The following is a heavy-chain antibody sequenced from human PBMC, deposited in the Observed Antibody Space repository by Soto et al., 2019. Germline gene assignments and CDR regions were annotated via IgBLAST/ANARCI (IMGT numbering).Heavy chain of an antibody. V-gene: IGHV3-48*01. CDR3: ARDRSSGWPIRDNWFDP. CDR1: GFTFSSYS. D-gene: IGHD6-19*01. J-gene: IGHJ5*02. CDR2: ISSSCSTI. Sequence: GGSLRLSCAASGFTFSSYSMNWVRQAPGKGLEWVSYISSSCSTIYYADSVKGRFTISRDNAKNSLYLQMNSLRAEDTAVYYCARDRSSGWPIRDNWFDPWGQGTLVTVSS.